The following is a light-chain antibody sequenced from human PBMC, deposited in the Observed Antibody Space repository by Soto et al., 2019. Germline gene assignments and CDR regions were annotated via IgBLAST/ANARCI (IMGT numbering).Light chain of an antibody. V-gene: IGKV3-20*01. CDR2: GAS. J-gene: IGKJ1*01. CDR1: QSVSSSY. Sequence: EIVLTQSPGTLSLSPGERATLSCRASQSVSSSYLAWYQHKPGQAPRLLIYGASSRATGIPDRFSGSGSGTDFTLTISRLEPEDFAMYYCQQYGSSAWTFGQGTKVEIK. CDR3: QQYGSSAWT.